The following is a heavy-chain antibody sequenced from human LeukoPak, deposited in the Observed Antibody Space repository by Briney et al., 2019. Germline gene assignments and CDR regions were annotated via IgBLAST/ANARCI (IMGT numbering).Heavy chain of an antibody. D-gene: IGHD3-9*01. Sequence: ASVKVSCKTSGYTFSSHSMNWVRQAPGQGLEWLGWISPYNGNTKYAQKIQGRATMTTDTSTSTAYMELRSLRSDDTAVYYCARGFYDILTGYYNDYWGQGTLVTVSS. CDR1: GYTFSSHS. V-gene: IGHV1-18*01. CDR3: ARGFYDILTGYYNDY. CDR2: ISPYNGNT. J-gene: IGHJ4*02.